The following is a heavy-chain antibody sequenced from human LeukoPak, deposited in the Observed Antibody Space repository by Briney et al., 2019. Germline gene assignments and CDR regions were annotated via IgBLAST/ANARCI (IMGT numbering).Heavy chain of an antibody. CDR1: GYTFTDYY. CDR3: ARVRIGQQLDKYYYYAMDV. D-gene: IGHD6-13*01. Sequence: ASVKVSCKASGYTFTDYYMHWVRLAPGQGLEWMGWVNPNSGGTNYAQKSQGRVTMTTDTSISTAYMEVSRLRSDDTAVYYCARVRIGQQLDKYYYYAMDVWGQGTTVTVSS. J-gene: IGHJ6*02. CDR2: VNPNSGGT. V-gene: IGHV1-2*02.